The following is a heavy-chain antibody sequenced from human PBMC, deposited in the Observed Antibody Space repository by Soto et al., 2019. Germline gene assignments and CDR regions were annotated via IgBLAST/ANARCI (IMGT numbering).Heavy chain of an antibody. D-gene: IGHD3-22*01. CDR1: GFTFSSYA. Sequence: GSLRLSCAASGFTFSSYAVGWVRQAPGKGPEWISSISGSGSTIYYADSVKGRFTISRDNSKNTLYLQMSSLRAEDTAVYYCAKVFYYYDSSGYYYFDYCGQRTLVTVSS. CDR3: AKVFYYYDSSGYYYFDY. CDR2: ISGSGSTI. J-gene: IGHJ4*02. V-gene: IGHV3-23*01.